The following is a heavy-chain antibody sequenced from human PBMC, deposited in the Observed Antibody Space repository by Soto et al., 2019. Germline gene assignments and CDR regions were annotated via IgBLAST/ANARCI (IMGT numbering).Heavy chain of an antibody. CDR1: GGSVSGGSFY. CDR3: ARHTTVTNIDY. J-gene: IGHJ4*02. Sequence: SETLSLTCTVSGGSVSGGSFYWSWIRQPPGKGLEWIGYISYSGSTNYTPSLKSRVTISSDTSNNQFSLKMSSVTAADTAIYYCARHTTVTNIDYWGRGTLVTVSS. V-gene: IGHV4-61*01. CDR2: ISYSGST. D-gene: IGHD4-17*01.